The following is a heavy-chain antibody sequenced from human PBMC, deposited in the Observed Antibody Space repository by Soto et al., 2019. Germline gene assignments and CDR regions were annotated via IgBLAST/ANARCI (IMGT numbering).Heavy chain of an antibody. Sequence: GGSLRRSCAASGFAFSGYSMNWVRQAPGKGLEWIAYISSGATTINYADSVKGRFTISRDNGKSSLYLQMDSLSAEDTAVYYCARATAAFDSWGRGTLVTASS. D-gene: IGHD2-2*01. CDR2: ISSGATTI. V-gene: IGHV3-48*01. CDR3: ARATAAFDS. J-gene: IGHJ4*02. CDR1: GFAFSGYS.